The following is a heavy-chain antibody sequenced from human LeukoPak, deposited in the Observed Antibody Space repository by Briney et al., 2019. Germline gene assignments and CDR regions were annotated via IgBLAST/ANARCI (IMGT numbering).Heavy chain of an antibody. J-gene: IGHJ6*03. V-gene: IGHV4-34*01. D-gene: IGHD6-13*01. CDR1: GGSFSGYY. CDR2: INHSGST. CDR3: ARAQIAAAGTYYKDV. Sequence: SETLSLTCAVYGGSFSGYYWSWIRQPPGKGLEWIGEINHSGSTNYNPSLKSRVTISVDTSKNQFSLKLSSVTAADTAVYYCARAQIAAAGTYYKDVWGKGTTVTVSS.